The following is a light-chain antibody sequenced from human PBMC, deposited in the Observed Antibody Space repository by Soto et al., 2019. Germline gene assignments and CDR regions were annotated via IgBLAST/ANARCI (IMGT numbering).Light chain of an antibody. V-gene: IGLV1-44*01. CDR2: SDD. Sequence: QSVLTQPPSLSGTPGQRVTISCSGSNSNIGRNSVNCYQHFPGTAPEILIYSDDERPSGVPDRFSGSKSGTSASLAISGLQSEDEAEYNWAAWDDNLNGPLFGGGTKLNVL. CDR3: AAWDDNLNGPL. CDR1: NSNIGRNS. J-gene: IGLJ3*02.